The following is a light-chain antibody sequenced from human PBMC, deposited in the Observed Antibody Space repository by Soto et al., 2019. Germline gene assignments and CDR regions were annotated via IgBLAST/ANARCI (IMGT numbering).Light chain of an antibody. CDR3: QNYDNSLLT. CDR1: QSVSSNY. J-gene: IGKJ4*01. Sequence: EIVLTQSPGTLSLSPGERATLSCRASQSVSSNYLAWYQQKPGQAPRLLIYGASSRATGIPDKFSGSGSGTDFSLTISRLEPEDFAVYYCQNYDNSLLTFGGGTKVDIK. CDR2: GAS. V-gene: IGKV3-20*01.